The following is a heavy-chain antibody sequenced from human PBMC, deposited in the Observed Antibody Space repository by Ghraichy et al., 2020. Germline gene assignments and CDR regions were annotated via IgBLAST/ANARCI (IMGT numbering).Heavy chain of an antibody. V-gene: IGHV4-39*01. CDR1: GGSISSSSYY. Sequence: SETLSLTCTVSGGSISSSSYYWGWIRQPPGKGLEWIGSIYYSGSTYYNPSLKSRVTISVDTSKNQFSLKLSSVTAADTAVYYCARVWSSSSWYVRYFDYWGQGTLVTVSS. CDR2: IYYSGST. CDR3: ARVWSSSSWYVRYFDY. J-gene: IGHJ4*02. D-gene: IGHD6-13*01.